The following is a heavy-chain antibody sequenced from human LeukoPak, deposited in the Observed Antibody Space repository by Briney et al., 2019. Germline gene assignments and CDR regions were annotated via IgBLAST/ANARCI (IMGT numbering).Heavy chain of an antibody. CDR2: ISYDGSNK. CDR1: GFTFSSYA. J-gene: IGHJ4*02. CDR3: ARGQLERFGDADY. V-gene: IGHV3-30-3*01. Sequence: GGSLRLSCAASGFTFSSYAMHWVRQAPGKGLEWVAVISYDGSNKYYADSVKGRFTISRDNSKNTLYLQMNSLRAEDTAVYYCARGQLERFGDADYWGQGTLVTVSS. D-gene: IGHD1-1*01.